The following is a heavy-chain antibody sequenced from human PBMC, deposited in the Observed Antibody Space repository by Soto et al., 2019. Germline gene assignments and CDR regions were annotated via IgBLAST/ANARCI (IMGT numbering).Heavy chain of an antibody. Sequence: GSVKVCFKASAYPFTDYYIHLVRQAPGQGLEWMGWINPNSGGSYFAQKFLGRVTMTRDTSITTAYMELSRLRSDDTAVYYCARALPEIRMMEGGSFDPWGQGTVVTVS. CDR1: AYPFTDYY. D-gene: IGHD1-1*01. J-gene: IGHJ5*02. CDR2: INPNSGGS. V-gene: IGHV1-2*02. CDR3: ARALPEIRMMEGGSFDP.